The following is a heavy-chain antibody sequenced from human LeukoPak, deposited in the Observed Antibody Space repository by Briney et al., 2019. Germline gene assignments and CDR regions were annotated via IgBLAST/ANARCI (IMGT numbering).Heavy chain of an antibody. V-gene: IGHV3-7*01. CDR1: GFTFSSYW. CDR2: IKQDGSEE. J-gene: IGHJ3*02. D-gene: IGHD3-10*01. Sequence: GGSLRLSCAASGFTFSSYWMSWVRQAPGKGLEWVANIKQDGSEEYYVDSVKGRFTISRDNAKNSLYLQMNSLRAEDTAVYYCARDRESRAFDIWGQGTMVTVSS. CDR3: ARDRESRAFDI.